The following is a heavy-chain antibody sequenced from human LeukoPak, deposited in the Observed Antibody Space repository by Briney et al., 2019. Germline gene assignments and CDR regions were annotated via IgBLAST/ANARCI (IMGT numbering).Heavy chain of an antibody. CDR1: GFTFSSYE. J-gene: IGHJ4*02. D-gene: IGHD6-19*01. CDR2: ISSSGTTM. V-gene: IGHV3-48*03. CDR3: ARAVAGKVGYFDY. Sequence: GGSLRLSCAASGFTFSSYEMNWVRQAPGKGLEWVSYISSSGTTMYYADSVKGRFTLSRDNAKSSLYLQMNTLRAEDTAVYYCARAVAGKVGYFDYWGQGTLVTVSS.